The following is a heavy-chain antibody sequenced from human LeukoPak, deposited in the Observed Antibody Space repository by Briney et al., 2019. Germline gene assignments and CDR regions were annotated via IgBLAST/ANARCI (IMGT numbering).Heavy chain of an antibody. CDR1: EFTFRSYW. V-gene: IGHV3-74*01. D-gene: IGHD5-18*01. CDR3: ARGNTAMRYYYYYYMDV. Sequence: EPGGSLRLSCAASEFTFRSYWMHWVRQAPGKGLVWVSRINSDGGSTTYADSVKGRFTISRDNAKNTLYLQMNSLRAEDTAVYYCARGNTAMRYYYYYYMDVWGKGTTVTISS. J-gene: IGHJ6*03. CDR2: INSDGGST.